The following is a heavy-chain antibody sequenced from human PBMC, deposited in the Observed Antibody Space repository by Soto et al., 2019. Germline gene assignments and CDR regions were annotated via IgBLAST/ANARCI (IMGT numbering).Heavy chain of an antibody. CDR1: GGSISSGGYS. D-gene: IGHD2-2*01. V-gene: IGHV4-30-2*01. CDR2: IYHSGST. CDR3: ARGGGYCSSTSCYFWFDP. J-gene: IGHJ5*02. Sequence: SETLSLTGAVSGGSISSGGYSWSWIRQPPGKGLEWIGYIYHSGSTYYNPSLKSRVTISVDRSKNQFSLKLSSVTAADTAVYYCARGGGYCSSTSCYFWFDPWGQGTLVTV.